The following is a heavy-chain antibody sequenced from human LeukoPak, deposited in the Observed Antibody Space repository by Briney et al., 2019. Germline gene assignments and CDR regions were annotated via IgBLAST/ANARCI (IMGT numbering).Heavy chain of an antibody. D-gene: IGHD3-16*01. J-gene: IGHJ3*02. CDR3: ARDELGDSFDI. V-gene: IGHV4-4*07. Sequence: KPSETLSLACTVSGGSISSYYWSWIRQPAGKGLEWIGRIYSSGSTTYNPSLKSRVTMLVDTSKNQFSLKLNSVSAADTAVYYCARDELGDSFDIWGQGTMVTVSS. CDR2: IYSSGST. CDR1: GGSISSYY.